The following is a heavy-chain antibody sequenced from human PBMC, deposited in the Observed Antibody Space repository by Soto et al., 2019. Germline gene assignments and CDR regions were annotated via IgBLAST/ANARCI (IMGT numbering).Heavy chain of an antibody. V-gene: IGHV4-30-2*01. CDR2: IYHSAST. D-gene: IGHD3-16*01. J-gene: IGHJ5*02. CDR1: GGSISSGGYS. Sequence: PSETLSLTCAVSGGSISSGGYSWTWIRQPPGKGLEWIGYIYHSASTYYNPSLKSRVTISVDRSKNQFSLKLSSVTAADTAVYYCARLLFSGGSWFDPWGQGTLVTVSS. CDR3: ARLLFSGGSWFDP.